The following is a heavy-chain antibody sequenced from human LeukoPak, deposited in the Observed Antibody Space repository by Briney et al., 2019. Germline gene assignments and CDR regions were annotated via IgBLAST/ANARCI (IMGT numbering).Heavy chain of an antibody. CDR1: GYTFTSYG. CDR3: ARAQWPNVEYYYYYYMDV. D-gene: IGHD6-19*01. J-gene: IGHJ6*03. V-gene: IGHV1-69*13. CDR2: IIPMFGTA. Sequence: GASVKVSCKASGYTFTSYGISWVRQAPGRGLEWMGGIIPMFGTANYAQKFQGGVTITADESTSTAYMELSSLRSEDTAVYYCARAQWPNVEYYYYYYMDVWGKGTTVTVSS.